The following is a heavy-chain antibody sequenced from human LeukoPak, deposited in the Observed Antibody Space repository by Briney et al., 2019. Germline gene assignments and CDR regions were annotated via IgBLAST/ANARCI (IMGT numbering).Heavy chain of an antibody. J-gene: IGHJ4*02. CDR3: ARRSNTHFDY. CDR1: GFTFSNYD. CDR2: IGTAGDT. Sequence: PGGSLRLSCAASGFTFSNYDMHWVRQATGKGLEWVSAIGTAGDTYYPGSVRGRFTMSRGDAKNSLHLQMNSLAAGVTAGYYRARRSNTHFDYWGQGILVTVSS. V-gene: IGHV3-13*04. D-gene: IGHD2-8*01.